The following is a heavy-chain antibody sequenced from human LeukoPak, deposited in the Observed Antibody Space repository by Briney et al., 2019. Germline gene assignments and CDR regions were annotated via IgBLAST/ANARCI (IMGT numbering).Heavy chain of an antibody. CDR3: ASAAATLTNLRLVDY. Sequence: GMSLRLSCAASGFTFSIYAIQWVRQAPGKGLEWVAVISSDGINKYYADSVMGRFTISRDNSMNTLYLQMNSLRTEDTGVYYCASAAATLTNLRLVDYWGQGTLVTVSS. CDR1: GFTFSIYA. J-gene: IGHJ4*02. CDR2: ISSDGINK. D-gene: IGHD4-17*01. V-gene: IGHV3-30-3*01.